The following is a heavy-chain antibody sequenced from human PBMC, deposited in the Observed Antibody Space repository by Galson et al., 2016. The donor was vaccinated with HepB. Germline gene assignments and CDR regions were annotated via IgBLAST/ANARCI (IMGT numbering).Heavy chain of an antibody. Sequence: SLRLSCAASGFTVGNNYMSWVRQAPGKGLEWVSLIYSSGNTLYADSVKGRFSISRDNSKNTLYLQMNSLSAEDTAVYYCARNPGASTWGWGQGTLVTVAS. CDR1: GFTVGNNY. CDR3: ARNPGASTWG. D-gene: IGHD6-13*01. CDR2: IYSSGNT. V-gene: IGHV3-66*01. J-gene: IGHJ4*02.